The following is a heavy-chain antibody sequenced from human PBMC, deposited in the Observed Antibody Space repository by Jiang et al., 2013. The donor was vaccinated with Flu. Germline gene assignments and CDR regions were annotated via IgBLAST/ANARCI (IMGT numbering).Heavy chain of an antibody. Sequence: SQTLSLTCAISGDSVSSASAAWNWIRQSPSRGLEWLGRTYYRSKWYNHYAISVRSRITISPDTSKNQVSLQLRSVTLEDTAVYYCARGPGVVDPWGQGTLVTVSS. CDR1: GDSVSSASAA. J-gene: IGHJ5*02. CDR2: TYYRSKWYN. V-gene: IGHV6-1*01. CDR3: ARGPGVVDP.